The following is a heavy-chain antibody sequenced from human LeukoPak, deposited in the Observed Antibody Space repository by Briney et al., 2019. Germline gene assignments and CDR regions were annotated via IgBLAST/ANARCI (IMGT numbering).Heavy chain of an antibody. CDR1: GFTFDDYA. D-gene: IGHD3-10*01. CDR3: AKDILGEKAYGSGSYYRGIDY. Sequence: GGSLRLSCAASGFTFDDYAMHWVRQAPGKGLEWVSGISWNSGSIGYADSVKGRFTISRDNAKNSLYLQMNSLRAEDTALYYCAKDILGEKAYGSGSYYRGIDYWGQGTLVTVSS. CDR2: ISWNSGSI. V-gene: IGHV3-9*01. J-gene: IGHJ4*02.